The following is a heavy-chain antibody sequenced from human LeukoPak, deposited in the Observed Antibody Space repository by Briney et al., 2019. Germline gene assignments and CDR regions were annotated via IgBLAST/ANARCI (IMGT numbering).Heavy chain of an antibody. CDR1: GFTFSSHG. D-gene: IGHD3-10*01. CDR3: AKEELRYFAY. J-gene: IGHJ4*02. CDR2: ISYVGSNR. Sequence: GGSLRLSCAASGFTFSSHGMHWVRQAPGKGLEWVASISYVGSNRHYADSVKGRVTISRDNSKNTLYLQMNSLRTEDTSIYYCAKEELRYFAYWGQGTLVTVSS. V-gene: IGHV3-30*18.